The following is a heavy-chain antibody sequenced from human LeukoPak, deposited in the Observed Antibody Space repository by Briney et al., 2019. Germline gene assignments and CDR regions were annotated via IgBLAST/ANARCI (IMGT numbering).Heavy chain of an antibody. CDR2: ISYDGSNK. CDR3: SRNDFGNPDY. J-gene: IGHJ4*02. Sequence: PGGSLRLSCAASGFTFSSYAMHWVRQAPGKGLEWVAVISYDGSNKYYADSVEGRFTISRDNSKNTLYLQMNSLRAEDTAVYYWSRNDFGNPDYWGQGTLVTVSS. D-gene: IGHD4-17*01. V-gene: IGHV3-30*04. CDR1: GFTFSSYA.